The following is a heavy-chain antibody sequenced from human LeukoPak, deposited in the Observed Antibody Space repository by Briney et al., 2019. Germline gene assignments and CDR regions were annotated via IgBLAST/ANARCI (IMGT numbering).Heavy chain of an antibody. CDR3: ASNYCSGGSCYLV. J-gene: IGHJ4*02. V-gene: IGHV4-4*02. CDR1: GGSISSSNW. D-gene: IGHD2-15*01. CDR2: IYHSGST. Sequence: KPSETLPLTCAVSGGSISSSNWWSWVRQPPGKGLEWIGEIYHSGSTNYNPSLKSRVTISVDKSKNQFSLKLSSVTAADTAVYYCASNYCSGGSCYLVWGQGTLVTVSS.